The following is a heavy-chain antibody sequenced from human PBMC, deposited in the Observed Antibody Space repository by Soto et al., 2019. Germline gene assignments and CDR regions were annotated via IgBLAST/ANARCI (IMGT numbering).Heavy chain of an antibody. CDR1: GFTFSSYG. V-gene: IGHV3-33*01. J-gene: IGHJ3*02. D-gene: IGHD2-15*01. CDR2: IWYDGSNK. Sequence: GGSLRLSCAASGFTFSSYGMHWVRQAPGKGLEWVAVIWYDGSNKYYADSVKGRFTISRDNSKNTLYLQMNSLRAEDTAVYYCARGFEVVAATYGAFDIWGQGTMVTVSS. CDR3: ARGFEVVAATYGAFDI.